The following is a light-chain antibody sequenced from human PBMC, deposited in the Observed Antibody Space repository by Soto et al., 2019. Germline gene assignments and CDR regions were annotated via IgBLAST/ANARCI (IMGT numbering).Light chain of an antibody. CDR2: GAS. Sequence: EIVLTQSPGTLSLSPGERATLSCRASQSVSSSYLAWYQQKPGQAPRLLIYGASSRATGIPERFSGSGSGTDFTLTISRLEPEDFAVYYCQQYGSSPRTFGQGTNVEIK. J-gene: IGKJ1*01. V-gene: IGKV3-20*01. CDR1: QSVSSSY. CDR3: QQYGSSPRT.